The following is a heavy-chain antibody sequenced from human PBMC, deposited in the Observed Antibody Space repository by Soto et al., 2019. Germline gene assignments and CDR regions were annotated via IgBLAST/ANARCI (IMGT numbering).Heavy chain of an antibody. CDR1: GFDFSTYA. CDR2: IINSGDTT. J-gene: IGHJ4*02. V-gene: IGHV3-23*01. Sequence: GGSLRLSCAASGFDFSTYAMSWVRQAPGKGLEWVSCIINSGDTTYYADSVKGRFTISRDNSRNTLYLHMNSLRADDTAMYYCAKDWPGTSSVTSDYWGQGTLVTVSS. CDR3: AKDWPGTSSVTSDY. D-gene: IGHD4-17*01.